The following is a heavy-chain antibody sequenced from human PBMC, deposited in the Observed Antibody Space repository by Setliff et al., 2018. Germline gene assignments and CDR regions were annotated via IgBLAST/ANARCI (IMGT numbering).Heavy chain of an antibody. CDR1: GGSISSGGFY. V-gene: IGHV4-61*09. Sequence: SETLYLTCSVSGGSISSGGFYWSWIRQSAGRGLEWIGHFHTGGATDYNLSLKSRVTISLDSSKNQFSLRLSSVTAADAAVYFCARESATIGEFPLYYFDKWGQGIPVTVSS. J-gene: IGHJ4*02. D-gene: IGHD3-10*01. CDR3: ARESATIGEFPLYYFDK. CDR2: FHTGGAT.